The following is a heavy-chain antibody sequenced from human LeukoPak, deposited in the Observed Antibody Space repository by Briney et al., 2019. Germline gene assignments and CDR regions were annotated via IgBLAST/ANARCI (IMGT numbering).Heavy chain of an antibody. CDR2: IYYSGST. CDR1: GGSISSGGYY. Sequence: PSETLSLTCTVSGGSISSGGYYWSWIRQHPGKGLEWIGYIYYSGSTYYNPSLKSRVTISVDRSKNQFSLKLSSVTAADTAVYYCARGGNYNWFDPWGQGTLVTVSS. D-gene: IGHD4-23*01. V-gene: IGHV4-31*03. CDR3: ARGGNYNWFDP. J-gene: IGHJ5*02.